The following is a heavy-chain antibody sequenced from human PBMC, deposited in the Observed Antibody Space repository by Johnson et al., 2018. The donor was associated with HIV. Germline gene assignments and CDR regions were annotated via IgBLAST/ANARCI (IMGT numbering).Heavy chain of an antibody. CDR1: GFTFSSYG. CDR2: IWYDGSNK. V-gene: IGHV3-33*01. J-gene: IGHJ3*02. CDR3: ARIPGSGWEHDAFYI. D-gene: IGHD6-19*01. Sequence: QMLLVESGGGVVQPGRSLRLSCAASGFTFSSYGMHWVRQAPGKGLEWVAVIWYDGSNKYYADSVQGRFTISRDNSKNTLYLQMNSLRAEDTAVYYCARIPGSGWEHDAFYIWGQGTLVTVSS.